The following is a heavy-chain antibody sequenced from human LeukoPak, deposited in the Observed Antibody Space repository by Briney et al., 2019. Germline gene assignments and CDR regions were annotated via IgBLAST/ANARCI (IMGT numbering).Heavy chain of an antibody. CDR3: ARGGGTPPKIYCSSTSCYRNRSWYYFDY. V-gene: IGHV4-59*01. CDR1: GGSISSYY. CDR2: NYYSGST. J-gene: IGHJ4*02. D-gene: IGHD2-2*02. Sequence: SETLSLTCTVSGGSISSYYWSWIRQPPGKGLEWIGYNYYSGSTNYNPSLKSRVTISVDTSKNQFSLKLSSVTAADTAVYYCARGGGTPPKIYCSSTSCYRNRSWYYFDYWGQGTLVTVSS.